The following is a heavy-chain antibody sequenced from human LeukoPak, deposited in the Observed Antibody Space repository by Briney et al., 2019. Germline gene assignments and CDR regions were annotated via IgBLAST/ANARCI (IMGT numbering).Heavy chain of an antibody. CDR2: IYYSGST. CDR3: ARLLTNYDYYAMDV. V-gene: IGHV4-59*01. Sequence: PSETLSLTCTVSGGSISTYYWSWIRQPPGKGLEWIGYIYYSGSTNYNPSLKSRVTISVDTSKNQFSLKLSSVTAADTAVYYCARLLTNYDYYAMDVWGQGTTATVSS. J-gene: IGHJ6*02. CDR1: GGSISTYY.